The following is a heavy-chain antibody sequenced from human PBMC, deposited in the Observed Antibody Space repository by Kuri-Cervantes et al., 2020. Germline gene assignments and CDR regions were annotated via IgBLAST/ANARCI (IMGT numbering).Heavy chain of an antibody. V-gene: IGHV1-18*01. Sequence: ASVKVSCKPSGYTFTSYGISWVRQAPGQGLEWMGWISAYNGNTNYAQKLQGRVTMTTDTSTSTAYMELSSLRSEDTAVYYCATPPGLVGATRLYFQHWGQGTLVTVSS. CDR1: GYTFTSYG. J-gene: IGHJ1*01. D-gene: IGHD1-26*01. CDR2: ISAYNGNT. CDR3: ATPPGLVGATRLYFQH.